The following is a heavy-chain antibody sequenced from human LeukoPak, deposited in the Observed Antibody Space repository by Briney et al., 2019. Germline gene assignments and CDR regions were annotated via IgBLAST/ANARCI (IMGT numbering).Heavy chain of an antibody. V-gene: IGHV1-46*01. D-gene: IGHD3-22*01. CDR3: ARSSGYYSSLFYMHV. CDR2: INPSGDPT. J-gene: IGHJ6*03. Sequence: GASVEVSCKASGYTFTSYHMHWVRQAPGQGLEWVGIINPSGDPTTYAQKFQGRVTMTSDMSTSTVYMELSSLRSEDTAVYYCARSSGYYSSLFYMHVWGKGTTVTVSS. CDR1: GYTFTSYH.